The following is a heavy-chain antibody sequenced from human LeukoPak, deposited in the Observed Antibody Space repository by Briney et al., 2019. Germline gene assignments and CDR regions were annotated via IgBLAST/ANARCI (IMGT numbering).Heavy chain of an antibody. D-gene: IGHD6-19*01. CDR3: ASHHSSGWYDGWTLFDP. CDR1: GYTFTGYY. V-gene: IGHV1-2*02. Sequence: ASVKVSCKASGYTFTGYYMHWVRQAPGQGLEWMGWINPNSGGTNYAQKFQGRVTMTRDTSISTAYMELSRLRSDDTAVYYCASHHSSGWYDGWTLFDPWGQGTLVTVSS. J-gene: IGHJ5*02. CDR2: INPNSGGT.